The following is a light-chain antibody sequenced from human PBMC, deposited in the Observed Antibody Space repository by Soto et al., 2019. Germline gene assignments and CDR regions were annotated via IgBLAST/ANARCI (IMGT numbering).Light chain of an antibody. V-gene: IGKV2-28*01. CDR2: LGS. CDR1: QSLLHSNGYNY. CDR3: MQALQTPT. Sequence: DLVMTQSPLSLPVTPGEPASISCRYSQSLLHSNGYNYLDWYLQKPGQSSQLLIYLGSNRASGVPDRFSVSGLGTDFTLKISRVEAEDVRVYYCMQALQTPTFGQGTKLEIK. J-gene: IGKJ2*01.